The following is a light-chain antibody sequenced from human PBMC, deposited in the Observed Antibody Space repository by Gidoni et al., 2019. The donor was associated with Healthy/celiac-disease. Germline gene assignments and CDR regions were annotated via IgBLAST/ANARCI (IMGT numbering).Light chain of an antibody. CDR3: QQYYSYPPWT. V-gene: IGKV1-8*01. CDR1: QGISSY. J-gene: IGKJ1*01. CDR2: AAS. Sequence: ALRITQSPSPLSASTGDRVTIICRASQGISSYLVWYQQKPGKPPKPLIYAASTLQSGVPSRFSGSGSGTDFTLTISSLQSEDFATYYCQQYYSYPPWTFGQXTKVEIK.